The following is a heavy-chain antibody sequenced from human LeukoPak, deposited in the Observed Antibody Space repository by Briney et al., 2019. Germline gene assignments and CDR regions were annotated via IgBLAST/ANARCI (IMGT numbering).Heavy chain of an antibody. CDR3: ARSGPIVAYYYYYGMDV. Sequence: GESLKISCKGSGYSFTSYWIGWVRQMPGKGLEWMGIIYPGDSDTRYSPSFQGQVTISADKSISTAYLQWSSLKASDTAMYYCARSGPIVAYYYYYGMDVWGQGTTVTVSS. CDR2: IYPGDSDT. V-gene: IGHV5-51*01. CDR1: GYSFTSYW. J-gene: IGHJ6*02. D-gene: IGHD2/OR15-2a*01.